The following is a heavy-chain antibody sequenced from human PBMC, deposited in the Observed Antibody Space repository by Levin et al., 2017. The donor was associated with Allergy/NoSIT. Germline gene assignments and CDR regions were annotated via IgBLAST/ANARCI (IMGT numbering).Heavy chain of an antibody. D-gene: IGHD3-22*01. CDR2: IYYSGST. CDR1: GVSIRTYY. J-gene: IGHJ4*02. Sequence: SQTLSLSCTVSGVSIRTYYWSWIRQPPGMRLECIGYIYYSGSTSYNPSLQSRVTISVDTSKNQFSLKLSSVTAADTAVYYCAGITQYDDGSSGYDPGYYFDYWGQGALVTVSS. V-gene: IGHV4-59*01. CDR3: AGITQYDDGSSGYDPGYYFDY.